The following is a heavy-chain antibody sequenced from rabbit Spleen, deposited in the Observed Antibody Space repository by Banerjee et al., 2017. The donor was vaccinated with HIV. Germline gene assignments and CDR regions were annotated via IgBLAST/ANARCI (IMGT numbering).Heavy chain of an antibody. CDR2: INAATGKP. Sequence: QSLEESGGDLVKPGASLTLTCTASGISFSAGYYMCWVRQAPGKGLEWIACINAATGKPVYATWAKGRFTISRTSSTTVTLRMTSLTAADRAAYFCARDLVGVIGWNFYLWGQGTLVTVS. J-gene: IGHJ3*01. CDR3: ARDLVGVIGWNFYL. CDR1: GISFSAGYY. D-gene: IGHD1-1*01. V-gene: IGHV1S40*01.